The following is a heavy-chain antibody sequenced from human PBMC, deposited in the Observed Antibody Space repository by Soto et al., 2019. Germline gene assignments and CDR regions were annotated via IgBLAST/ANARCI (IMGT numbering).Heavy chain of an antibody. V-gene: IGHV4-30-4*01. CDR2: IYNGGRT. CDR1: GGSISAVKYW. D-gene: IGHD7-27*01. J-gene: IGHJ4*02. CDR3: ARGPSGDKVDS. Sequence: QVQLQESGPGLVKPSQTLSLTCTVSGGSISAVKYWWSWIRQSPDMGLEWIGHIYNGGRTYNNPSLESRVTMSVDTSKNQLSLTLSSVSAADTAVYYCARGPSGDKVDSWGQGTLVTVSS.